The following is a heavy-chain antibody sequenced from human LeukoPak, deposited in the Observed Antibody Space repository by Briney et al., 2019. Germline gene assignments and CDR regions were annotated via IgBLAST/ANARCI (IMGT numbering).Heavy chain of an antibody. J-gene: IGHJ3*02. CDR1: GYTFTSYY. CDR3: ARDGGNSGFDI. Sequence: ASVKVSCXASGYTFTSYYMHWVRPAPGQGLEWMGIINPSGGSTSYAQKFQGRVTMTRDTSTSTVYMELSSLRSEDTAVYYCARDGGNSGFDIWGQGTMVTVSS. CDR2: INPSGGST. V-gene: IGHV1-46*01. D-gene: IGHD4-23*01.